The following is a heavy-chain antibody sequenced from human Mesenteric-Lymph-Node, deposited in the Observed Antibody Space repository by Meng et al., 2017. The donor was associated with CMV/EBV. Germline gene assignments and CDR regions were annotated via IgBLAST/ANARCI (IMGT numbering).Heavy chain of an antibody. Sequence: GESLKISCAASGFTFSTYTMNWVRQAPGKGLEWISYISRSSSTTFYADSVKGRFTVSRDNAKNSLYLQMNSLRAEDTAVYYCAKDSSRSTWYGPDYYYGMDVWGQGTTVTVSS. CDR2: ISRSSSTT. CDR3: AKDSSRSTWYGPDYYYGMDV. V-gene: IGHV3-48*04. D-gene: IGHD6-13*01. CDR1: GFTFSTYT. J-gene: IGHJ6*02.